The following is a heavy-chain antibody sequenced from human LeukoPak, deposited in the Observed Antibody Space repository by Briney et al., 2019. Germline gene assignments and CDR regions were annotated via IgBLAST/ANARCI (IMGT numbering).Heavy chain of an antibody. V-gene: IGHV3-21*01. CDR1: GFTFSNSN. J-gene: IGHJ4*02. D-gene: IGHD3-22*01. CDR2: ISSSSSYI. CDR3: AIDRSSGYYGLDF. Sequence: PGGSLRLSGAASGFTFSNSNMNWVRQAPGKGLEWVASISSSSSYIYYADSVKGRFTISRDNAKNSLYLQMNSLRAEDTAVYYCAIDRSSGYYGLDFWGQGTLVTVSS.